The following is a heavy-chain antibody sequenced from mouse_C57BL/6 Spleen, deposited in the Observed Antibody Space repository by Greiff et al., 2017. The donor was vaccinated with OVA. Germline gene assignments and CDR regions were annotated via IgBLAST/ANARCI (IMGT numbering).Heavy chain of an antibody. J-gene: IGHJ4*01. CDR3: TRVGYYEGNYYAMDY. Sequence: EVQRVESGGGLVQPGGSMKLSCAASGFTFSDAWMDWVRQSPEKGLEWVAEIRNKANNHATYYAESVKGRFTISRDDSKSSVYLQMNSLRAEDTGIYYCTRVGYYEGNYYAMDYWGQGTSVTVSS. CDR1: GFTFSDAW. CDR2: IRNKANNHAT. V-gene: IGHV6-6*01. D-gene: IGHD2-3*01.